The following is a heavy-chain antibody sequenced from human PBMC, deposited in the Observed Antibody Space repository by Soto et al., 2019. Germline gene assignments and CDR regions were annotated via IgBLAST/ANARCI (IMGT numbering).Heavy chain of an antibody. CDR1: GGSISSSNW. D-gene: IGHD2-2*01. J-gene: IGHJ6*02. CDR2: IYHSGST. CDR3: ARDRIVVVPAAMKPYYYYGMDV. V-gene: IGHV4-4*02. Sequence: QVQLQESGPGLVKPSGTLSLTCAVSGGSISSSNWWSWVRQPPGKGLEWIGEIYHSGSTNYNPSLESRGTISVDKSKTQFSLKLSSVPAADTAVYYCARDRIVVVPAAMKPYYYYGMDVWGQGTTVTVSS.